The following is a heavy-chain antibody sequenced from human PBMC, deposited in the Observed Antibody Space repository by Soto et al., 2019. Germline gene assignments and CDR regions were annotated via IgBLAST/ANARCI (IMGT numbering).Heavy chain of an antibody. V-gene: IGHV3-30*18. D-gene: IGHD2-2*02. CDR2: ISYDGSEK. J-gene: IGHJ4*02. CDR3: AKSPNFYCSSPNCYKYYFDH. Sequence: GGSLRLSCAASGFTFNTYGMRWVRQAPGKGLEWVAVISYDGSEKYYVDSVKGRFTISKDNSKNTLYLQMNSLRPEDTAVYYCAKSPNFYCSSPNCYKYYFDHWGQGTRVTVS. CDR1: GFTFNTYG.